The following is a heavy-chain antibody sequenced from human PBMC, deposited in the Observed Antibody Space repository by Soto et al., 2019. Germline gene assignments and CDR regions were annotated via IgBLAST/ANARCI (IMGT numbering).Heavy chain of an antibody. CDR1: GGSISGSVYY. J-gene: IGHJ4*02. Sequence: SDTLSLTCTVSGGSISGSVYYWGWVRQPPGKGLEWIGSIFYSGSTSYNPSLKSRVTISVHKSTNQFSLRLTHVTAADTDVYYCATQRPPEMATTRIGDSWGQGTLATVSS. CDR3: ATQRPPEMATTRIGDS. V-gene: IGHV4-39*01. CDR2: IFYSGST. D-gene: IGHD5-12*01.